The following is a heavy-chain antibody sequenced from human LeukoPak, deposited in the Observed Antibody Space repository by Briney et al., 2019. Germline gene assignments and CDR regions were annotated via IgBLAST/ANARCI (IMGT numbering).Heavy chain of an antibody. D-gene: IGHD3-10*01. Sequence: GGSLRLSCAASGFTFSDYWMSWVRQAPGKGLEGVANIKQDGSEKYYVDSVKGRFTISRDNAKNSLYLQMNSLRAEDTAVYYCARGSFGSGSYYTSNWFDPWGQGTLVTDSS. J-gene: IGHJ5*02. CDR3: ARGSFGSGSYYTSNWFDP. CDR1: GFTFSDYW. V-gene: IGHV3-7*01. CDR2: IKQDGSEK.